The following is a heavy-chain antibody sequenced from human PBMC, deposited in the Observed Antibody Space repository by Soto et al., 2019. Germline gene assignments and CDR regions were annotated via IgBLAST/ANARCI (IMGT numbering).Heavy chain of an antibody. CDR3: ARDLPPCSGGSCYSSYYYGMDV. D-gene: IGHD2-15*01. CDR1: GYTFTSYY. V-gene: IGHV1-46*01. Sequence: ASVKVSCKASGYTFTSYYVHWVRQAPGQGLEWMGIINPSGGSTSYAQKFQGRVTMTRDTSTSTVYMELSSLRSEDTAVYYCARDLPPCSGGSCYSSYYYGMDVWGQGTTVTVSS. CDR2: INPSGGST. J-gene: IGHJ6*02.